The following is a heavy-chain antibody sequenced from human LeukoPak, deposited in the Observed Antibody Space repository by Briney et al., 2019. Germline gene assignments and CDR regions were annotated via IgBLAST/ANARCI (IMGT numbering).Heavy chain of an antibody. V-gene: IGHV4-59*02. CDR3: ASRKLGNDY. J-gene: IGHJ4*02. Sequence: SETLSLTCTISGGSVSDYYWSWIRQSPGKGLKWIGYIYHTGSTSYSPSLKSRVTISADTSQNQFSLKLSSVTAADTAVYYCASRKLGNDYWGQGTLVTVSS. D-gene: IGHD7-27*01. CDR2: IYHTGST. CDR1: GGSVSDYY.